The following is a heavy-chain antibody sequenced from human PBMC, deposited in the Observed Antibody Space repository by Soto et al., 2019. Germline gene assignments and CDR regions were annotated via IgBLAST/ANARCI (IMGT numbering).Heavy chain of an antibody. CDR3: ARQGFGVLHGLVDV. Sequence: SETLSVTCTVSGGSITCSKKHYCSWFRLPPGKGLEWIGYISDIAYTSYNPSLKGRVSISVDTSKNQFSLTLTSVTAADTAVYYCARQGFGVLHGLVDVWGQGTTVTSP. D-gene: IGHD3-10*01. J-gene: IGHJ6*02. CDR1: GGSITCSKKHY. CDR2: ISDIAYT. V-gene: IGHV4-61*05.